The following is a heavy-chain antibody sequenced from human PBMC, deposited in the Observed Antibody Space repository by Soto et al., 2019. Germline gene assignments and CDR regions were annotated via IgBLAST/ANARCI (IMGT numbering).Heavy chain of an antibody. D-gene: IGHD3-10*01. CDR3: ARELFGRSVWFDP. Sequence: PSETLSLSCTVSGGSISGYYWSWIRQPPGKGLEWIGYMYNTGSTVYNPSFKSRVTISVDTSKNQFSLKLNSVTAADTAVYYCARELFGRSVWFDPWGQGTLVTVSS. J-gene: IGHJ5*02. CDR2: MYNTGST. CDR1: GGSISGYY. V-gene: IGHV4-59*01.